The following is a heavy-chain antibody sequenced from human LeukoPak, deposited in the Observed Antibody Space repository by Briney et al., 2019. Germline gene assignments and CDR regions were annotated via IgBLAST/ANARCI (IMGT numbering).Heavy chain of an antibody. J-gene: IGHJ3*01. Sequence: GGSLRLSCAASGFTFSSYSMNWVRQAPGKGLEWVANIKEDGSQKYYVDSVKGRFTISRDNAKGSLYLQMNSLRAEDTAVYYCARDDRSTRSSFGLDAYDVWGQGTMATVSS. CDR1: GFTFSSYS. CDR3: ARDDRSTRSSFGLDAYDV. CDR2: IKEDGSQK. V-gene: IGHV3-7*01. D-gene: IGHD6-6*01.